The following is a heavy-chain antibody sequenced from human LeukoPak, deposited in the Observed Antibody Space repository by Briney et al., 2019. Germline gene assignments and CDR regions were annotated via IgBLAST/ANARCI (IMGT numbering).Heavy chain of an antibody. D-gene: IGHD3-22*01. V-gene: IGHV1-69*13. J-gene: IGHJ4*02. CDR3: ARRSGHYYDSSGYRYYFDY. CDR1: GDTFSSYA. Sequence: GASVKVSCKASGDTFSSYAISWVRQAPGQGLEWMGGIIPIFGTANYAQKFQGRVTITADESTSTAYMELSSLRSEDTAVYYCARRSGHYYDSSGYRYYFDYWGQGTLVTVSS. CDR2: IIPIFGTA.